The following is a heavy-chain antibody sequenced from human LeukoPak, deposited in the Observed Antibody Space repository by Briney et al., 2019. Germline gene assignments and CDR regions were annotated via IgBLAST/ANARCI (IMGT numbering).Heavy chain of an antibody. CDR1: GFTFADYL. V-gene: IGHV3-49*03. J-gene: IGHJ4*02. Sequence: GGSLRLSCTASGFTFADYLMSWFRQAPGKGLEWVGFIRSKTYGGTTEYAASVKGRFTILRDDSKSIAYLQMNSLETEDTAVYYCAKPATSILIYFDSWGQGTLVTVSS. CDR3: AKPATSILIYFDS. D-gene: IGHD2-2*01. CDR2: IRSKTYGGTT.